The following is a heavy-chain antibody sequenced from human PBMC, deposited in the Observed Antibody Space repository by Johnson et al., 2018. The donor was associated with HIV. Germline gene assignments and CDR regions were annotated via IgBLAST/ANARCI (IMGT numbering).Heavy chain of an antibody. V-gene: IGHV3-7*01. Sequence: VQLVESGGGLVKPGGSLRLSCAASGFTFSSYAMHWVRQAPGKGLEWVANIKQGGSEKYYVDSVKGRFTISRDNSKNTLYLQMNSLRAEDTAVYYCARGREGGNYQGGAFDIWGQGTMVTVSS. D-gene: IGHD1-26*01. CDR3: ARGREGGNYQGGAFDI. J-gene: IGHJ3*02. CDR2: IKQGGSEK. CDR1: GFTFSSYA.